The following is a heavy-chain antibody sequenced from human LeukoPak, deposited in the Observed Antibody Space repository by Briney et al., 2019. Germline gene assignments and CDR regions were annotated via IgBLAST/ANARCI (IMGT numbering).Heavy chain of an antibody. J-gene: IGHJ6*04. V-gene: IGHV4-31*03. CDR1: GGSISSGGYY. Sequence: SQTLSLTCTVSGGSISSGGYYCSWIGQHPGKGLEWIGYIYYSGSTYYNPYLKSRVTISVDTSKNQFSLKLSSVTAADTAVYYCASGSVDTAMDPYYYYYGMDVWGKGTTVTVSS. CDR2: IYYSGST. D-gene: IGHD5-18*01. CDR3: ASGSVDTAMDPYYYYYGMDV.